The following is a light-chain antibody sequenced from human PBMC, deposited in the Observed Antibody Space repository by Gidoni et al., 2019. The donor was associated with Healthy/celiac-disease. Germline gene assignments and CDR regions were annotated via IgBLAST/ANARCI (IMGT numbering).Light chain of an antibody. CDR3: QQYNNWPPWYT. Sequence: EIVMTKYPATLSASPGERATLSCLASQRVRSNLAGYQQKTGQAPRLLIYDSSTRATGIPARFSGSGSGTKFTLTISSLLSDDFAVYYCQQYNNWPPWYTFGQGTKLEIK. V-gene: IGKV3-15*01. J-gene: IGKJ2*01. CDR1: QRVRSN. CDR2: DSS.